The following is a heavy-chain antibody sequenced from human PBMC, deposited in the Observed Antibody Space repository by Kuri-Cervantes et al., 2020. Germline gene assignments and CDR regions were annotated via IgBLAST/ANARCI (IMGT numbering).Heavy chain of an antibody. V-gene: IGHV3-15*01. J-gene: IGHJ6*02. CDR1: GFTFSNAW. CDR3: AKDISSADPYYYGMDV. Sequence: GGSLRLSCAASGFTFSNAWMSWVRQAPGKGLEWVGRIKSKTDGGTTDYAAPVKGRFTISRDDSKNTLYLQMNSLKTEDTAVYYCAKDISSADPYYYGMDVWGQGTTVTVSS. CDR2: IKSKTDGGTT. D-gene: IGHD2-15*01.